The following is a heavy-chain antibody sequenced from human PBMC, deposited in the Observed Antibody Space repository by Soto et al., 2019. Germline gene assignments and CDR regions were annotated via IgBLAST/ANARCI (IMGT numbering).Heavy chain of an antibody. Sequence: QVQLQESGPGLVKPSETLSLTCTVSGGSISSYYWSWIRQPPGKGLEWIGYIYYSGSTNYNPSLKSRVTISVDTSKNHFSLKLSSVTAADTAVYYCARVSIAVAGLFDYWGQGTLVTVSS. V-gene: IGHV4-59*01. CDR2: IYYSGST. CDR1: GGSISSYY. D-gene: IGHD6-19*01. CDR3: ARVSIAVAGLFDY. J-gene: IGHJ4*02.